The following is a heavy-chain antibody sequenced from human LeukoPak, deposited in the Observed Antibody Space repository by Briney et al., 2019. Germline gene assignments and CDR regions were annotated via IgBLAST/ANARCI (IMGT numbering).Heavy chain of an antibody. CDR2: IDSRGAIT. CDR1: EFAFSNYY. CDR3: ARKTGSSWFTGHFQH. D-gene: IGHD6-13*01. V-gene: IGHV3-11*01. J-gene: IGHJ1*01. Sequence: GGSLRLSCAASEFAFSNYYMTWIRLAPGKGLEWIAYIDSRGAITYYSDSVKGRFTISRDNAKNSLYLQMNSLRAEDTAVYYCARKTGSSWFTGHFQHWGQGTLVTVSS.